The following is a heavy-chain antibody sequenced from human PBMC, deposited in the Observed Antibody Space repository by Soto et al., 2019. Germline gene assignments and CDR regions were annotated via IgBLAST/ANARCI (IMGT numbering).Heavy chain of an antibody. CDR2: IRSKLYGGTT. Sequence: HPGGSLRLSCTGSGFIFGDYAMSWVRQAPGKGLEWVGFIRSKLYGGTTDYAASVKGRFSISRDDSKSIAYLQMNSHQTEGTAVYYCTRDLQDLGDYGYYYHAMDVWGQGTTVTVSS. V-gene: IGHV3-49*04. J-gene: IGHJ6*02. CDR3: TRDLQDLGDYGYYYHAMDV. CDR1: GFIFGDYA. D-gene: IGHD4-17*01.